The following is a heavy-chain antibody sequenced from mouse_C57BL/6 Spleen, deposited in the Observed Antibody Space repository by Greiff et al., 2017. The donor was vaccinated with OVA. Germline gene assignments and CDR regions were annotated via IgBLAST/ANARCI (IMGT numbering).Heavy chain of an antibody. CDR1: GYTFTSYW. V-gene: IGHV1-52*01. CDR2: IDPTDSDT. CDR3: ARYRYYAMDY. Sequence: QVQLQQPGAELVRPGSSVKLSCKASGYTFTSYWIHWVKQRPIQGLEWIGNIDPTDSDTHYNQKFKDKATLTVDKSSSTAYMQLNSLASEDSAVYYCARYRYYAMDYWGQGTSVTVSS. J-gene: IGHJ4*01.